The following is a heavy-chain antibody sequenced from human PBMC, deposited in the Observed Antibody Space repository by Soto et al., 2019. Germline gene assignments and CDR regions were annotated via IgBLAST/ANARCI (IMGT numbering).Heavy chain of an antibody. V-gene: IGHV3-30-3*01. CDR3: ARGGQLVRDYYYGMDV. CDR1: GFTFSSYA. J-gene: IGHJ6*02. Sequence: QVQLVESGGGVVQPGRSLRLSCAASGFTFSSYAMHWVRQAPGKGLEWVAVISYDGSNKYYADSVKGRFTISRDNSKNTLYLQMNSLRAEDTAVYYGARGGQLVRDYYYGMDVWGQGTTVTVSS. D-gene: IGHD6-6*01. CDR2: ISYDGSNK.